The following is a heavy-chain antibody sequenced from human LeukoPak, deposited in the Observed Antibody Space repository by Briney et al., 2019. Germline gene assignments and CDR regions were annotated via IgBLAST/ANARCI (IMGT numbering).Heavy chain of an antibody. CDR2: INASGGST. CDR3: AREKAMVRGVIGY. J-gene: IGHJ4*02. CDR1: GYTFTSYY. Sequence: GASVKVSCKASGYTFTSYYMHWVRQAPGQGLEWMGIINASGGSTSYAQKFQGRVTMNRHTSTSTVYMELRSLRPKDTAVYYCAREKAMVRGVIGYWGQGTLVTVSS. V-gene: IGHV1-46*01. D-gene: IGHD3-10*01.